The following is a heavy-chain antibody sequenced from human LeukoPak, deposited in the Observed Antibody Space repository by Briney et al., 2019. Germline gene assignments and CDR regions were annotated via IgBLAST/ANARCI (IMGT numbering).Heavy chain of an antibody. V-gene: IGHV1-46*01. D-gene: IGHD3-3*01. J-gene: IGHJ4*02. Sequence: GASVKVSCKASGYTFTGYYMHWVRRAPGQGLEWMGIINPSGGSTSYAQKFQGRVTMTRDTSTSTVYMELSSLRSEDTAVYYCARDKQLGGNYDLFDYWGQGTLVTVSS. CDR2: INPSGGST. CDR3: ARDKQLGGNYDLFDY. CDR1: GYTFTGYY.